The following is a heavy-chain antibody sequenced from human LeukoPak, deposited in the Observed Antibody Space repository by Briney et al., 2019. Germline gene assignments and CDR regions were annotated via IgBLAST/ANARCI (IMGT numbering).Heavy chain of an antibody. J-gene: IGHJ4*02. CDR1: GFTFDDYA. D-gene: IGHD5-18*01. V-gene: IGHV3-9*01. CDR3: AKDRRQLGYSYGYSFDY. Sequence: PGRSLRLSCAASGFTFDDYAMHWVRQAPGKGLGWVSGISWNGGSIGYADSVKGRFTISRDNAKNSLHLQMNSLRAEDTALYYCAKDRRQLGYSYGYSFDYWGQGTLVTVSS. CDR2: ISWNGGSI.